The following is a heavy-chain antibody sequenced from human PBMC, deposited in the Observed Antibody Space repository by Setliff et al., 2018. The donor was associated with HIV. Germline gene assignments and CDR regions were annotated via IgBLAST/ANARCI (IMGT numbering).Heavy chain of an antibody. J-gene: IGHJ6*03. Sequence: SETLSLTCTVSGGSISSGGYYWSWIRQHPGKGLEWIGYIYYSGSTYYNPSLKSRVTISVDTSKNQFSLKLSPVTAADTAVYYCAGGEVRSRYVSSRAPFYHYYYYMDVWGKGTTVTVSS. CDR1: GGSISSGGYY. CDR3: AGGEVRSRYVSSRAPFYHYYYYMDV. V-gene: IGHV4-31*03. D-gene: IGHD6-13*01. CDR2: IYYSGST.